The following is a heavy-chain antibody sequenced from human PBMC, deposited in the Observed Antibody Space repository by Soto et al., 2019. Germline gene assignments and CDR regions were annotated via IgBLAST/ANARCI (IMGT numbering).Heavy chain of an antibody. CDR3: ARHAGYGDYEGYYFDY. D-gene: IGHD4-17*01. J-gene: IGHJ4*02. CDR2: IYYSGST. Sequence: QVQLQESGPGLVKPSETLSLTCTVSGGSISSYYWSWIRQPPGKGLEWIGYIYYSGSTNYNPSLKSRVTISVDTSKNQFSLKLSSVTAADTAVYYCARHAGYGDYEGYYFDYWGQGTLVTVSS. CDR1: GGSISSYY. V-gene: IGHV4-59*08.